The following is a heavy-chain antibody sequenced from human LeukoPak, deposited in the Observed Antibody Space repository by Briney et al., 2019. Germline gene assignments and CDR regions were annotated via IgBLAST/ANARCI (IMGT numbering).Heavy chain of an antibody. CDR2: IKSKTDGGTT. J-gene: IGHJ3*02. D-gene: IGHD6-13*01. V-gene: IGHV3-15*01. Sequence: PGGSLRLSCAASGFTFSNAWMSWVRQAPGKGLEWVGRIKSKTDGGTTDYAAPVKGRFTISRDDSKNTLYLQMNSLKTEDTAVYYCTRHPPPRQYSSSWYDDAFDIWGQGTMVTVSS. CDR3: TRHPPPRQYSSSWYDDAFDI. CDR1: GFTFSNAW.